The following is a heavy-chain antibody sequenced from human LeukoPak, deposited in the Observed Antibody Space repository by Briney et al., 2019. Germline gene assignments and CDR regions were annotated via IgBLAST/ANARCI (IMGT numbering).Heavy chain of an antibody. J-gene: IGHJ5*02. CDR1: GFRVSDYY. V-gene: IGHV3-66*03. D-gene: IGHD3/OR15-3a*01. CDR3: ARDRAANQDWVEFDP. CDR2: IRDSGEA. Sequence: PGGFLRLSCAVSGFRVSDYYMSWVRQAPGKGLEWVGLIRDSGEAFYADFARGRFAISRDESENTLYLQMNSLRVEDTAVYFCARDRAANQDWVEFDPWGQGTPVIVSS.